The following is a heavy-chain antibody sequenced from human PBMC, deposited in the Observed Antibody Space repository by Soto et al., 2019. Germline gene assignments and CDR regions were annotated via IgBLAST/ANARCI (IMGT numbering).Heavy chain of an antibody. CDR3: ARQVDYDRSGHYYAY. D-gene: IGHD3-22*01. J-gene: IGHJ4*01. CDR1: GGTFSRHA. CDR2: IVPMFGTP. V-gene: IGHV1-69*01. Sequence: QVQLVQSGAEVKKPGSSVKVSCKASGGTFSRHAISWVRQAPGQGLEWMGGIVPMFGTPNYAQNFQGRLSITADESTTTVYMHLSSLRSEDTAVYYCARQVDYDRSGHYYAYWGHGTLVTFSS.